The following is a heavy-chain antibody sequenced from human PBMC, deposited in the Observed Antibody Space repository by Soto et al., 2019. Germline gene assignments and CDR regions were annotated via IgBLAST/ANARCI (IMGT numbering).Heavy chain of an antibody. CDR3: ARELLDYGDYPNGAFDI. V-gene: IGHV3-23*01. CDR1: GFTFSSYA. Sequence: GGSLRLSCAASGFTFSSYAMSWVRQAPGKGLEWVSAISGSGGSTYYADSVKGRFTISRDNSKNTLYLQMNSLRAEDTAVYYCARELLDYGDYPNGAFDIWGQGTMVTVSS. CDR2: ISGSGGST. D-gene: IGHD4-17*01. J-gene: IGHJ3*02.